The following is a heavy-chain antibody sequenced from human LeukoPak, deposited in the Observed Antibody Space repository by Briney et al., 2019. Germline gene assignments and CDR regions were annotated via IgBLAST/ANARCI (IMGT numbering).Heavy chain of an antibody. CDR2: ISWNSGSI. Sequence: PGGSLRLSCAASGFTFDDYAMHWVRQAPGRGLEWVSGISWNSGSIGYADSVKGRFTISRDNAKNSLYLQMNSLRAEDTALYYCTKDRGNYYGSGSFPFDAFDIWGQGTMVTVSS. V-gene: IGHV3-9*01. J-gene: IGHJ3*02. CDR1: GFTFDDYA. CDR3: TKDRGNYYGSGSFPFDAFDI. D-gene: IGHD3-10*01.